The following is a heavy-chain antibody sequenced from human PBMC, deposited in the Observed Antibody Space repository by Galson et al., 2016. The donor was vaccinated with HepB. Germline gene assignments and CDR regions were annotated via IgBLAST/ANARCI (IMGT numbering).Heavy chain of an antibody. Sequence: SLRLSCAASGFTFNSYAMHWVRQAPGKGLEWVAVISYDGSNKYYADSVKGRFTISRDNSKNTLYLQMNSLRAEDTAVYYCASTIFGVVFKRQLDYWGQGTLVTVSS. CDR2: ISYDGSNK. CDR1: GFTFNSYA. D-gene: IGHD3-3*01. CDR3: ASTIFGVVFKRQLDY. J-gene: IGHJ4*02. V-gene: IGHV3-30-3*01.